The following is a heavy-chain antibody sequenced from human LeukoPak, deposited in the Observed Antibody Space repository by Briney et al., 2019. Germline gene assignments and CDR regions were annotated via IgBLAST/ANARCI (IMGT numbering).Heavy chain of an antibody. V-gene: IGHV4-39*01. Sequence: SETLSLTCTVSGGSISSRSCCWGWIRQPPGKGLEWIGTIYYSGSTYYNPSLKSRVTISVDTPKNQFSLKLSSVTAADTAVYYCARQKSRGYDSSGNFDYWGQGTLVTVSS. CDR2: IYYSGST. J-gene: IGHJ4*02. D-gene: IGHD3-22*01. CDR1: GGSISSRSCC. CDR3: ARQKSRGYDSSGNFDY.